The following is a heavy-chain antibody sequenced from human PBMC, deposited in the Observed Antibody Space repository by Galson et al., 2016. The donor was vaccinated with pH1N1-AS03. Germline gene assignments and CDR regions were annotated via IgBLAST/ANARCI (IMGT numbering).Heavy chain of an antibody. Sequence: SLRLSCAASGFSFEDYGMSWVRQAPGKGLEWVSGINWLGGSTGYADSVKGRFTISRDNSKKSLYLQMNSLRVEDTAFYYCARDFYDSSGYFKAPSDYWGRGTLVTVSS. CDR3: ARDFYDSSGYFKAPSDY. V-gene: IGHV3-20*04. D-gene: IGHD3-22*01. CDR2: INWLGGST. CDR1: GFSFEDYG. J-gene: IGHJ4*02.